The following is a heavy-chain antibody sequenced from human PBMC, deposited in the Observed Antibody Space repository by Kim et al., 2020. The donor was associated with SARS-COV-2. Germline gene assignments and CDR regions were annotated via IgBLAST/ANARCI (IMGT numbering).Heavy chain of an antibody. Sequence: GGSLRLSCAASGFTFSSYSMNWVRQAPGKGLEWVSYISSSSSTIYYADSVKGRFTISRDNAKNSLYLQMNSLRDEDTAVYYCASSCSSTSCYGVDYWGQGTLVTVSS. CDR3: ASSCSSTSCYGVDY. CDR2: ISSSSSTI. D-gene: IGHD2-2*01. J-gene: IGHJ4*02. CDR1: GFTFSSYS. V-gene: IGHV3-48*02.